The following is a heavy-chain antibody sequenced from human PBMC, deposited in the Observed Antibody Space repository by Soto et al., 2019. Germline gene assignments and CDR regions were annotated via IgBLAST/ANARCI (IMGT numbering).Heavy chain of an antibody. Sequence: EVQLVESGGGLVQPGRSLRLSCAASGFTFDDYAMHWVRQAPGKGLEWVSGISWNSGSIGYADSVKGRFTISRDNXKNSLYLQMNSLRAEDTALYYCAKDQTSSSDAFDIWGQGTMVTVSS. CDR3: AKDQTSSSDAFDI. D-gene: IGHD6-13*01. J-gene: IGHJ3*02. CDR2: ISWNSGSI. V-gene: IGHV3-9*01. CDR1: GFTFDDYA.